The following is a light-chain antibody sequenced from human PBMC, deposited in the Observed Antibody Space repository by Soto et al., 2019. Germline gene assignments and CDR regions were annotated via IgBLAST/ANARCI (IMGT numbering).Light chain of an antibody. V-gene: IGKV3-15*01. Sequence: EIVMTQSPGTLSLSPGESATLSCRASQSVRSNLAWYQQIPGQAPRLLIYGAFTRATGIPARFSGSGSGTEFTLAISSLQSEDFAVYYCQQYNDWPQTFGLGTKVE. CDR1: QSVRSN. CDR2: GAF. J-gene: IGKJ1*01. CDR3: QQYNDWPQT.